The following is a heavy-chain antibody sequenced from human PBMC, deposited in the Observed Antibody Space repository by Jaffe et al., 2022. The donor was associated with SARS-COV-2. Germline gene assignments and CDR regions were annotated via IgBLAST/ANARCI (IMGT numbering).Heavy chain of an antibody. V-gene: IGHV4-34*01. CDR2: INHSGGT. D-gene: IGHD3-22*01. Sequence: QVHLQQWGAGLLKPSETLSLTCAVYAGSFSGYYWSWIRQPPGKGLEWIGEINHSGGTKYNPSFKSRVTISVDTSKDQFSLNLTFVIAADTAVYYCARGPPEYYDGSGGYYRYDYWGQGTLVTVSS. CDR1: AGSFSGYY. J-gene: IGHJ4*02. CDR3: ARGPPEYYDGSGGYYRYDY.